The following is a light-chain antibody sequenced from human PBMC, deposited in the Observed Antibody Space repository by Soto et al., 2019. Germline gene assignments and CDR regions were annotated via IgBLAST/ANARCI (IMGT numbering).Light chain of an antibody. CDR2: AAS. Sequence: KVLTQSLGTLSLSTGERTTLSCKASQTINSNYLAWYRQKPGQAPRLLIYAASIRAPGIPARFSGSGSGTDFTPTISCLEPEDFAVYFCQQRSKWPTFSQGTGLEI. CDR1: QTINSNY. J-gene: IGKJ5*01. V-gene: IGKV3D-20*02. CDR3: QQRSKWPT.